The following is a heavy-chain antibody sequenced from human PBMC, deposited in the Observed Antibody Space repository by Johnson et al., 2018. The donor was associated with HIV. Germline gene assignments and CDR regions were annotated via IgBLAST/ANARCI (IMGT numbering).Heavy chain of an antibody. D-gene: IGHD3-16*01. CDR1: QFTFSSYG. CDR3: AREGPLTFGGSDAFDI. Sequence: VQLVESGGGVVQPGRSLRLSCAASQFTFSSYGMHWVRQAPGKGLEWVSGINWNGGSTGYADSVKGRFTISRDNAKNSLYLQMNSLRAEDTALYYCAREGPLTFGGSDAFDIWGQGTMVT. V-gene: IGHV3-20*04. J-gene: IGHJ3*02. CDR2: INWNGGST.